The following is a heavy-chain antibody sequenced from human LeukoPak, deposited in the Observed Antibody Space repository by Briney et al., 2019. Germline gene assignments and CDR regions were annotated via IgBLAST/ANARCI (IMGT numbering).Heavy chain of an antibody. CDR3: AKGRYYYDSSGYRLSYFDY. D-gene: IGHD3-22*01. Sequence: PGRSLRLSCAASGFTFDDYAMHWVRQAPGKGLEWVSGISWNSGSIGYADSVKGRFTISRDNAKNSLYLQMNSLRAEDTALYYCAKGRYYYDSSGYRLSYFDYWGQGTLVTVSS. CDR1: GFTFDDYA. CDR2: ISWNSGSI. V-gene: IGHV3-9*01. J-gene: IGHJ4*02.